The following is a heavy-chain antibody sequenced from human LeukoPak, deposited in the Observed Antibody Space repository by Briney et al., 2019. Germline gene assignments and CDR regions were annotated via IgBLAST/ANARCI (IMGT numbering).Heavy chain of an antibody. CDR1: GGSISSYY. V-gene: IGHV4-59*01. CDR3: ARIGHEDYYFDY. CDR2: IYYSGST. Sequence: SETLSLTCTVSGGSISSYYWSWIRQPPREGLEWIGYIYYSGSTNYNPSLKSRVTISVDTSKNQFSLKLSSVTAADTAVYYCARIGHEDYYFDYWGQGTLVTVSS. J-gene: IGHJ4*02.